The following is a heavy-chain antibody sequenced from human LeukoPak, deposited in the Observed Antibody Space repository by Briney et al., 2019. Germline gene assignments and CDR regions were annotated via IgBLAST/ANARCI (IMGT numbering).Heavy chain of an antibody. D-gene: IGHD3-9*01. Sequence: PGGSLRLSCAASGFTFSSYSMNWVRQAPGKGLEWVSYIKRSSSYIYYADSVKGRFTISRDHAKNSLYQQMNRLRAEDTGVYYCARDAYDILTGYQDYYFDYWGQGTLVTVSS. V-gene: IGHV3-21*01. CDR3: ARDAYDILTGYQDYYFDY. CDR1: GFTFSSYS. J-gene: IGHJ4*02. CDR2: IKRSSSYI.